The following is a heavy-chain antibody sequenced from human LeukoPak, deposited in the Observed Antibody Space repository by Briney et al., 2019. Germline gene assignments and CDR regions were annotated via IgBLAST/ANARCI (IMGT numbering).Heavy chain of an antibody. V-gene: IGHV4-39*01. CDR2: LNYSGTT. Sequence: PSETLSLTCSVSGGAISSDSSYWGWVRQPPGKGLEWIGSLNYSGTTYYNPSLNCRATISVDTSKTRFPLRLSSVTAAETAVYYFARLSDFWGQGILVTVSS. J-gene: IGHJ4*02. CDR1: GGAISSDSSY. CDR3: ARLSDF.